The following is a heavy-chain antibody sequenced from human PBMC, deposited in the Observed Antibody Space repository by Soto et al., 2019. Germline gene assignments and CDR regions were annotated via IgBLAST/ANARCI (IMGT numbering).Heavy chain of an antibody. Sequence: EVQLVESGGGLVKPGGSLRLSCVASGFTFSTYSMNWVRRAPGKGLEWVSSISTTSNYRYYADSVKGRFTISRDNAKNSLYLQMNSLRAEDTAVYYCARRLSYGDFLFDYWGQGTLVTVSS. J-gene: IGHJ4*02. V-gene: IGHV3-21*01. CDR3: ARRLSYGDFLFDY. CDR2: ISTTSNYR. D-gene: IGHD4-17*01. CDR1: GFTFSTYS.